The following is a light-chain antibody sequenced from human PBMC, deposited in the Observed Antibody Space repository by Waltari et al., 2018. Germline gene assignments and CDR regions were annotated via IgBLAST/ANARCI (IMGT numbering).Light chain of an antibody. Sequence: QSALTQPASVSGSPGQSITISCPGTNSDVGAYQYVSWYQQNPGKAPKLIIFDVSRRPSWVSYRFSGSKSGSTASLTISGLQAGDEADYYCSSYTTSATWVFGGGTRVAVL. CDR2: DVS. CDR1: NSDVGAYQY. J-gene: IGLJ3*02. CDR3: SSYTTSATWV. V-gene: IGLV2-14*03.